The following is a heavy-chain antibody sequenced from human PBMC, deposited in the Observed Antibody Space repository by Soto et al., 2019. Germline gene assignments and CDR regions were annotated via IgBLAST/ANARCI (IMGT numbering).Heavy chain of an antibody. CDR1: GFTFSGFG. V-gene: IGHV3-13*01. D-gene: IGHD2-15*01. CDR3: ARGQEVGAHFFDS. CDR2: IGTAGDT. Sequence: LRLSCEASGFTFSGFGMHWVRQPTGKGLEWVSTIGTAGDTYYAVSVKGRFTISRDNAKNSLSLQMNSLRAWDTAVYFCARGQEVGAHFFDSWGQGTQVTVSS. J-gene: IGHJ4*02.